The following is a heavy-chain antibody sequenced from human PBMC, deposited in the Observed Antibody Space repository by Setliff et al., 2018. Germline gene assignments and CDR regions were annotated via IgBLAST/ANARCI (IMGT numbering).Heavy chain of an antibody. D-gene: IGHD5-18*01. Sequence: SVKVSCKASRGTFSSYGITWVRQAPGQGLEWMGGIIPIFGTTDYAQKFQGRVTITTDESTSTAYMELSSLTSDDTAVYYCAREGVDTRSSTDYRYYMDVWGKGTTVTVSS. CDR1: RGTFSSYG. CDR2: IIPIFGTT. J-gene: IGHJ6*03. V-gene: IGHV1-69*05. CDR3: AREGVDTRSSTDYRYYMDV.